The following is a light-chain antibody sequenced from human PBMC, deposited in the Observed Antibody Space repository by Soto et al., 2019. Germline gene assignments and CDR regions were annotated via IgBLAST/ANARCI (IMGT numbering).Light chain of an antibody. Sequence: QSALTQPASVSGSPGQSITIACTGRSGDVGRFNLVSRYQQHPGKAPKLVIYEDIERPSGVSNRFSGSKSGNTASLTISGLRIEDEADYYCCSYAGGTSVVFGGGTKVTVL. CDR3: CSYAGGTSVV. CDR2: EDI. V-gene: IGLV2-23*01. CDR1: SGDVGRFNL. J-gene: IGLJ2*01.